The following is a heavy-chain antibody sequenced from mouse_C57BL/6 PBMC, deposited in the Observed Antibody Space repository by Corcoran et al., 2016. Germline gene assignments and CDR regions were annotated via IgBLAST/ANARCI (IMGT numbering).Heavy chain of an antibody. CDR2: INPNNGGT. D-gene: IGHD6-1*01. J-gene: IGHJ2*01. CDR3: ARECYCNYLDY. V-gene: IGHV1-26*01. CDR1: GYTFTDYY. Sequence: EVQLQQSGPELVKPGASVKISCKASGYTFTDYYMNWVKQSHGKSLEWIGDINPNNGGTSYNQKFKGKATLTVDKSSSTAYMELCSLTSEDSAVYYCARECYCNYLDYWGQGTTLTVSS.